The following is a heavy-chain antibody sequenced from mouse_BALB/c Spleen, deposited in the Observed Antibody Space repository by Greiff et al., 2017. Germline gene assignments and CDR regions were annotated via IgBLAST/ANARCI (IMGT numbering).Heavy chain of an antibody. D-gene: IGHD2-1*01. CDR3: ARDAVTGYYAMDY. J-gene: IGHJ4*01. Sequence: EVQLQQSGPGLVKPSQTVSLTCTVTGISITTGNYRWSWIRQFPGNKLEWIGYIYYSGTITYNPSLTSRTTITRDTSKTQFFLEMNSLTAEDTATYDCARDAVTGYYAMDYWGQGTSVTVSS. CDR2: IYYSGTI. V-gene: IGHV3-5*02. CDR1: GISITTGNYR.